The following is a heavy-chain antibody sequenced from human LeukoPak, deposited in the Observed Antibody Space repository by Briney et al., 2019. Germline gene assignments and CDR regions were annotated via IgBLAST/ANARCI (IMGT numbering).Heavy chain of an antibody. CDR1: GFTFSTYW. D-gene: IGHD6-13*01. CDR3: ARDSAGNDY. J-gene: IGHJ4*02. Sequence: GGSLRLSCAASGFTFSTYWMSWVRQAPGKGLEWAANIKQDGSEKYYVDSVKGRFTIPRDNAKNSLYLQMNSLRAEDTAMYYCARDSAGNDYWGQGTLVTVSS. CDR2: IKQDGSEK. V-gene: IGHV3-7*01.